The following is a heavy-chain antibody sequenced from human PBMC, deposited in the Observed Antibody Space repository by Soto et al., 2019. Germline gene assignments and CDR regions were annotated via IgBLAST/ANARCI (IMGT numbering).Heavy chain of an antibody. Sequence: QVQRVQSGAEMKKPGSSVTVSCQSAGGTFNTYAMNWVRQAPGQGPEWMGDISPMVGAANYAPKFQGRVTITADESTGTSYLQLSSLTSEDTALYFCAREVQVHTPAFVYWGQGTLVTVSS. CDR2: ISPMVGAA. J-gene: IGHJ4*02. CDR1: GGTFNTYA. V-gene: IGHV1-69*19. D-gene: IGHD3-10*01. CDR3: AREVQVHTPAFVY.